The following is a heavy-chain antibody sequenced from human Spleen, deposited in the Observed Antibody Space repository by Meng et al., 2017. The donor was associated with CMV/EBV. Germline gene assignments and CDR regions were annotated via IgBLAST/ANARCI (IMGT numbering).Heavy chain of an antibody. J-gene: IGHJ4*02. D-gene: IGHD6-13*01. Sequence: SETLSLTCAVYGGSFSGYYRSWIRQPPGKGLEWIGEINHSGSTNYNPSLKSRVTISVDTSKNQFSLKLSSVTAADTAVYYCARVRIAAAGTGIFGFDYWGQGTLVTVSS. CDR1: GGSFSGYY. CDR3: ARVRIAAAGTGIFGFDY. V-gene: IGHV4-34*01. CDR2: INHSGST.